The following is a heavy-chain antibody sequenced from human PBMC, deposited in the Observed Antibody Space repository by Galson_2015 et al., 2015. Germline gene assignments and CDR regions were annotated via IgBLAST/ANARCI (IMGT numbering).Heavy chain of an antibody. CDR2: IYSGGST. J-gene: IGHJ4*02. V-gene: IGHV3-53*01. CDR3: ATVTKPLRYFDS. Sequence: SLRLSCAASGFTVSTNYMTWVRQAPGKGLEWLSIIYSGGSTYYAGSVKGRFAISRDNSKNTLDLQMNSLRAEGTAVYYCATVTKPLRYFDSWGQGTLVTVSS. D-gene: IGHD3-9*01. CDR1: GFTVSTNY.